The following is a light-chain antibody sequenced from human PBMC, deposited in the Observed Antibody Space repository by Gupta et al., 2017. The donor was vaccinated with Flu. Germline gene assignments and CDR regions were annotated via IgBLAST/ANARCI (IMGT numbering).Light chain of an antibody. V-gene: IGKV1-12*01. CDR1: QDIRSW. Sequence: SSVSASVGDRVTITCRASQDIRSWLGWYQQKPGKAPKLLIYAASSWQSGVPSRFSGSGCGTDFTLTISSRQPEDFATYYCQQANSFPVLTFGGGTKVEIK. J-gene: IGKJ4*01. CDR3: QQANSFPVLT. CDR2: AAS.